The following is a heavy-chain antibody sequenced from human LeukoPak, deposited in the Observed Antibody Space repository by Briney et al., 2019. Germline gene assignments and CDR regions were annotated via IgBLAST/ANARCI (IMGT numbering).Heavy chain of an antibody. CDR3: AKGGSITVAGSGGYFDY. CDR2: VSGGGGTA. J-gene: IGHJ4*02. Sequence: GGSLRLPCATPGFTFSNYAMSWVRQAPGKGLEWVSGVSGGGGTAYYADSVKGRFTLSRDNSKNTLYLQMNSLTAEDTAIYHCAKGGSITVAGSGGYFDYWGQGTLVTVSS. V-gene: IGHV3-23*01. CDR1: GFTFSNYA. D-gene: IGHD6-19*01.